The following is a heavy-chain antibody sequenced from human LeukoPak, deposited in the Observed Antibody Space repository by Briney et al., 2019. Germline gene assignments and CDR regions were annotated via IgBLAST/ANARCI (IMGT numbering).Heavy chain of an antibody. V-gene: IGHV4-39*01. CDR1: GGSISSSSYY. J-gene: IGHJ4*02. D-gene: IGHD3-16*01. Sequence: MTSETLSLTCTVSGGSISSSSYYWGWIRQPPGKGLEWIGSIYYSGSTYYNPSLKSRVTISVDTSKNQFSLKLSSVTAADTAVYYCARQGRSTGSHRGRGFHPYRGETPIDYWGQGTLVTVSS. CDR3: ARQGRSTGSHRGRGFHPYRGETPIDY. CDR2: IYYSGST.